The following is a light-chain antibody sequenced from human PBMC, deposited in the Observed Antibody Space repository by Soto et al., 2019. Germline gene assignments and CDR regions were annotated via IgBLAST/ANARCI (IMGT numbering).Light chain of an antibody. J-gene: IGLJ2*01. V-gene: IGLV2-14*01. CDR2: DVS. Sequence: QSALTQPASVSGSPGQSIAISCTGTSSDVGGYNYVSWFQQHPGKAPKLMIYDVSSRPSGVSNRFSGSKSGNTASLTIYGLQAEDEADYHCSSYTSSSTVVFGGGTKLTVL. CDR1: SSDVGGYNY. CDR3: SSYTSSSTVV.